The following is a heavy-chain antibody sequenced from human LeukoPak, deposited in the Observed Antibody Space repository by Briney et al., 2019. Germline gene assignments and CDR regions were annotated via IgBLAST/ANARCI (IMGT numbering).Heavy chain of an antibody. J-gene: IGHJ4*02. V-gene: IGHV3-9*01. CDR2: IILNHGHI. CDR1: GFTLDGFA. CDR3: VKHFIY. Sequence: GGALRLSCAASGFTLDGFAMHWVRQAPEKRLEWVLGIILNHGHIGHPDSVKGRFTNHRDKAKHGLYLQMNSLRTDDTALYFCVKHFIYWGQETLVTVSS.